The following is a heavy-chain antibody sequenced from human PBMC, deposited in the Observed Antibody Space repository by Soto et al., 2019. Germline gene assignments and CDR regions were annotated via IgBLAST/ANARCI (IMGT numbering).Heavy chain of an antibody. Sequence: HPRGALGLSCVSYEFTFSSYAMHWVRQAPGKGLQWMAVISYDGSNKYYADSVKGRFTISRDKSKNTLYLQMNSLRAEDTAVYYCLRSEYSSGWSSNHDVAFDIRGKVTMVTLSS. CDR1: EFTFSSYA. V-gene: IGHV3-30-3*01. J-gene: IGHJ3*02. CDR3: LRSEYSSGWSSNHDVAFDI. CDR2: ISYDGSNK. D-gene: IGHD6-19*01.